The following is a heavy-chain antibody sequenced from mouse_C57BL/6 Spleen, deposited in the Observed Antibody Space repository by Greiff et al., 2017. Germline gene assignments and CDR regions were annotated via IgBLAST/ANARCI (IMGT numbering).Heavy chain of an antibody. V-gene: IGHV1-52*01. CDR3: AREGGYGNPDY. D-gene: IGHD2-1*01. CDR1: GYTFTSYW. CDR2: IDPSDSET. J-gene: IGHJ2*01. Sequence: QVQLQQPGAELVRPGSPVKLSCKASGYTFTSYWMHWVKQRPIQGLEWIGNIDPSDSETHYNQKFKDKATLTVDKSSSTAYMQLSSLTSEDSAVYYGAREGGYGNPDYWGQGTTLTVSS.